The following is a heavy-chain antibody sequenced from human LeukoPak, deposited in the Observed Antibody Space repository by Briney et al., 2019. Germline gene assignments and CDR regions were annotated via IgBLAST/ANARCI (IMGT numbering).Heavy chain of an antibody. D-gene: IGHD6-19*01. CDR2: INHSGST. V-gene: IGHV4-34*01. CDR3: ATGQYSSGWAFDY. J-gene: IGHJ4*02. Sequence: SETLSLTCAVYGGSFSGYYWSWIRQPPGKELEWIGEINHSGSTNYNPSLKSRVTISVDTSKNQFSLKLSSVTAADTAVYYCATGQYSSGWAFDYWGQGTLVTVSS. CDR1: GGSFSGYY.